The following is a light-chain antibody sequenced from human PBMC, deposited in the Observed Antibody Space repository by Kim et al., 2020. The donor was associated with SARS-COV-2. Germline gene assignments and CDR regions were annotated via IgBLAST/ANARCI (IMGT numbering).Light chain of an antibody. CDR1: NIGTKS. CDR2: YDH. J-gene: IGLJ2*01. CDR3: QVWDNGSAHRV. V-gene: IGLV3-21*01. Sequence: SYELTQPPSLSVAPGQTASISCGGKNIGTKSVHWYRQRPGQAPILVIHYDHDRPSGISERISASNSGDSATLTISGVEAGDEADYYCQVWDNGSAHRVFG.